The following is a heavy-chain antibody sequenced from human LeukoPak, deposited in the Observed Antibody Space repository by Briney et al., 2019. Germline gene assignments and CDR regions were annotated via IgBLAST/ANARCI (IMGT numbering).Heavy chain of an antibody. CDR2: ISGYNALT. V-gene: IGHV1-18*01. D-gene: IGHD2-8*01. J-gene: IGHJ4*02. Sequence: ASVKVSCTTSGFTFTDYGFSWMRQAPGQGLEWMGWISGYNALTNYVQKFQGRVAMTTDTSTSTVYMELRSLRLDDTAVYYCARDNGHKGVDYWGQGTLVTVSS. CDR3: ARDNGHKGVDY. CDR1: GFTFTDYG.